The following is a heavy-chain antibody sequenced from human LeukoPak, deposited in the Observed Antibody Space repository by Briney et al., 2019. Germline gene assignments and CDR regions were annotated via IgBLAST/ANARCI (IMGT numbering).Heavy chain of an antibody. D-gene: IGHD3-10*01. Sequence: TGGSLRLSCAASGFTFDDYAMHWVRQAPGKGLEWVSGISWNSGSIGYADSVKGRFTISRDNAKNSLYLQMNSLRAEDTALYYCAKDGDRFGEGYYFDYWGQGTLVTVSS. J-gene: IGHJ4*02. CDR2: ISWNSGSI. V-gene: IGHV3-9*01. CDR3: AKDGDRFGEGYYFDY. CDR1: GFTFDDYA.